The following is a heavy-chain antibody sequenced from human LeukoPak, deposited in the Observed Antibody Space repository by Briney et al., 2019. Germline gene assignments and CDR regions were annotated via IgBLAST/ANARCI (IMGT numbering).Heavy chain of an antibody. D-gene: IGHD6-6*01. J-gene: IGHJ4*02. V-gene: IGHV3-23*01. Sequence: GGSLRLSCAASGCTFASYAMTWVRQAPGKGLEWVSGISGSGGTTYYADSVKGRFTISRDNSKDTLYLQMNSLRAEDTAVYYCAKDKYSSSRNFDYWGQGIQVTVSS. CDR1: GCTFASYA. CDR2: ISGSGGTT. CDR3: AKDKYSSSRNFDY.